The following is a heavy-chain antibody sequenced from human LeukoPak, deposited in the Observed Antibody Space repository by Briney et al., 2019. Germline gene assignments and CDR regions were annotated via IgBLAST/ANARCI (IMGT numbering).Heavy chain of an antibody. J-gene: IGHJ4*02. CDR2: IYYSGST. D-gene: IGHD6-13*01. CDR1: GGSVSSGSYY. CDR3: ATSSSWGLYHFDY. V-gene: IGHV4-61*01. Sequence: PSETLSLTCTVSGGSVSSGSYYWSWIRQPPGKGLEWIGYIYYSGSTNYNPSLKSRVTISVDTSKNQFSLKLSSVTAADTAVYYCATSSSWGLYHFDYWGQGTLVTVSS.